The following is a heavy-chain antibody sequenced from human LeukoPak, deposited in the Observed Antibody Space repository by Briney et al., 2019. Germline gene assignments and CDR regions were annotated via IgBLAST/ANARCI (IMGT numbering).Heavy chain of an antibody. CDR1: GFTFSSHG. V-gene: IGHV3-30*18. CDR3: AKGERYCSSTSCYTGDY. J-gene: IGHJ4*02. CDR2: ISYDGGNK. D-gene: IGHD2-2*02. Sequence: GGSLRLSCAASGFTFSSHGMHWVRQAPGKGLEWVAVISYDGGNKYYADSVKGRFTISRDNSKNTLYLQMNSLRAEDTAVYYCAKGERYCSSTSCYTGDYWGQGTLVTVSS.